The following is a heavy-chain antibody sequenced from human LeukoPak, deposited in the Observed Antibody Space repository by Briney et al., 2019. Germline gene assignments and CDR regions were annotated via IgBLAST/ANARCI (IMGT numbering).Heavy chain of an antibody. CDR2: IKQDGSER. Sequence: GGSLRLSWATSGFTFSRHWMSWLRQARGKGPEWVANIKQDGSERYYVHSVKGRFTISRDNAKNSLYLQMNSLRAEDTAVYYCARDGGHSTDLDYWGQGILVTVSS. D-gene: IGHD2-8*02. J-gene: IGHJ4*02. CDR3: ARDGGHSTDLDY. V-gene: IGHV3-7*01. CDR1: GFTFSRHW.